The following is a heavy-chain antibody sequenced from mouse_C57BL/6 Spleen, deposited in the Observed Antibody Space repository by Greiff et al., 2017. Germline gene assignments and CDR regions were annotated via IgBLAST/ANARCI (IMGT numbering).Heavy chain of an antibody. J-gene: IGHJ3*01. V-gene: IGHV6-3*01. CDR2: IRLKSDNYAT. CDR3: TGRDGFAY. Sequence: EVQLVESGGGLVQPGGSMKLSCVASGFTFSNYWMNWVRQSPEKGLEWVAQIRLKSDNYATHYAESVKGRFTISRDDSKSSVYLQMNNLRAEDTGIYYCTGRDGFAYWGQGTLVTVSA. D-gene: IGHD3-3*01. CDR1: GFTFSNYW.